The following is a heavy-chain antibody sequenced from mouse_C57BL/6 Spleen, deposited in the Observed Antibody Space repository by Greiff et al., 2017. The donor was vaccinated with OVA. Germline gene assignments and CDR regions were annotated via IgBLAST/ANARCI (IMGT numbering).Heavy chain of an antibody. Sequence: EVQGVESGGGLVKPGGSLKLSCAASGFTFSDYGMHWVRQAPEKGLEWVAYISSGSSTIYYADTVKGRFTISRDNAKNTLFLQMTSLRSEDTAMYYCAREIDYYGSSPYYAMDYWGQGTSVTVSS. CDR3: AREIDYYGSSPYYAMDY. CDR2: ISSGSSTI. V-gene: IGHV5-17*01. CDR1: GFTFSDYG. D-gene: IGHD1-1*01. J-gene: IGHJ4*01.